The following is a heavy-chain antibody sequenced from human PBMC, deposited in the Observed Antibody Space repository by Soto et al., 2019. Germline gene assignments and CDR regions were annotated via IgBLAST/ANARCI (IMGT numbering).Heavy chain of an antibody. Sequence: EVHLLESGGDLVQRGGSLRLSCAASGFIFSNYAMSWVRQAPGKGLEWVSALSASGATTYYPDSVQGRFTVSRDNSNDTLYLQMNSLRAEDTAVYYCTKGGIPRRYNIPKVDFDYWGQGSLVTVSS. CDR2: LSASGATT. V-gene: IGHV3-23*01. J-gene: IGHJ4*02. CDR1: GFIFSNYA. D-gene: IGHD1-1*01. CDR3: TKGGIPRRYNIPKVDFDY.